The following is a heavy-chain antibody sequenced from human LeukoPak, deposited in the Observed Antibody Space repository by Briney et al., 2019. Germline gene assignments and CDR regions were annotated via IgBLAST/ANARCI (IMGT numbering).Heavy chain of an antibody. CDR3: ARDWAYGWDY. CDR1: GFTFSNSW. CDR2: IKQDGSKK. J-gene: IGHJ4*02. V-gene: IGHV3-7*04. D-gene: IGHD2-15*01. Sequence: GGSLRLSCAASGFTFSNSWMSWVRQAPGKGLEWVVNIKQDGSKKNYVDSVKGRFTISRDNAKNSLYLQMNSLRAEDTAVYYCARDWAYGWDYWGQGTLVTVSS.